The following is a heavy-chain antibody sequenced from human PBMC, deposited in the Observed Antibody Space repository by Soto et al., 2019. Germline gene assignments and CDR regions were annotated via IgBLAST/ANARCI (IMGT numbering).Heavy chain of an antibody. CDR3: VRRHVSATGIDWFDP. CDR2: INAANGDT. Sequence: VASVKVSCKASGYTITSYGIHWVRQAPGQRLEWMGWINAANGDTKYSPKFQGRVTITRDTSASTAYMELSSLRSEDTAVYYCVRRHVSATGIDWFDPWGQGTLVTVSS. V-gene: IGHV1-3*01. CDR1: GYTITSYG. J-gene: IGHJ5*02. D-gene: IGHD6-13*01.